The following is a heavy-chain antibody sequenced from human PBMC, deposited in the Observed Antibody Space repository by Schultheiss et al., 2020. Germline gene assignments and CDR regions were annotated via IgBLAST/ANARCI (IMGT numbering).Heavy chain of an antibody. CDR2: INHSGST. CDR3: ARNDFWSGALGYYYMDV. J-gene: IGHJ6*03. CDR1: GGSFSGYY. V-gene: IGHV4-34*01. D-gene: IGHD3-3*01. Sequence: SETLSLTCAVYGGSFSGYYWSWIRQPPGKGLEWIGEINHSGSTNYNPSLKSRVTISVDTSKNQFSLKLSSVTAADTAVYYCARNDFWSGALGYYYMDVWGKGTTVNGYS.